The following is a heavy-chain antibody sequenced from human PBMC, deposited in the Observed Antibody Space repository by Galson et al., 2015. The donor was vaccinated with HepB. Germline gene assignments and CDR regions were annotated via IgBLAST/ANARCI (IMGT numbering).Heavy chain of an antibody. V-gene: IGHV4-59*01. CDR1: GGSISSYY. Sequence: ETLSLTCTVSGGSISSYYWSWIRQPPGKGLEWIGYIYYSGSTNYNPSLKSRVTISVDTSKNQFSLKLSSVTAADTAVYYCARGDWELRRYYFDYWGQGTLVTVSS. CDR3: ARGDWELRRYYFDY. D-gene: IGHD1-26*01. J-gene: IGHJ4*02. CDR2: IYYSGST.